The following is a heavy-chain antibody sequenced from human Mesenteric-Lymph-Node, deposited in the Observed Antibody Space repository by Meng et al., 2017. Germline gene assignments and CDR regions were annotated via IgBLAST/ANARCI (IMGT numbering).Heavy chain of an antibody. Sequence: QVYLLQAGSELKNPGASVKVSCKASGYTFTTYAINWVRQAPGQGLEWMGWINTNTGTPTYAQGFTGRFVFSVDNSVDTSYLQISGLKAEDTAVYYCARERVTMVRGLLNHWGQGTLVTVSS. V-gene: IGHV7-4-1*02. CDR3: ARERVTMVRGLLNH. D-gene: IGHD3-10*01. CDR1: GYTFTTYA. CDR2: INTNTGTP. J-gene: IGHJ4*02.